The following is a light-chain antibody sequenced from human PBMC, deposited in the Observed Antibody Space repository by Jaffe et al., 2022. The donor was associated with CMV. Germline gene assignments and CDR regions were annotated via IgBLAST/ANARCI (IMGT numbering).Light chain of an antibody. CDR2: ANN. CDR1: TSNIGGGYD. CDR3: QSYDRKLSGVL. J-gene: IGLJ2*01. V-gene: IGLV1-40*01. Sequence: QSVLTQPPSVSGAPGQRVIISCTGTTSNIGGGYDVQWYQQVSGTAPKLLIYANNNRPSGVPDRFSGSKSGTSASLAITGLQAEDEADYYCQSYDRKLSGVLFGGGTKLTVL.